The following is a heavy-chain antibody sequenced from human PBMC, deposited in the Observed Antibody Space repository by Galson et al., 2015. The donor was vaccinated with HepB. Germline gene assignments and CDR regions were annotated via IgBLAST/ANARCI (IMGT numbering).Heavy chain of an antibody. CDR3: AKDINIRDVWSGYYGMDV. V-gene: IGHV3-9*01. D-gene: IGHD3-3*01. CDR1: GVTFDDYA. Sequence: SPSLSCGASGVTFDDYAMHWGRQSRRQGLEWVSGIRWNIGSDGYADSVRGRFTISRANAKNSLYLQMNSLRAEDTAVYYFAKDINIRDVWSGYYGMDVWGQGTMVTVSS. J-gene: IGHJ6*02. CDR2: IRWNIGSD.